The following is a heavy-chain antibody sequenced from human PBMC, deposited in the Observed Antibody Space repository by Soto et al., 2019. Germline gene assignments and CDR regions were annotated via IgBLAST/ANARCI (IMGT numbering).Heavy chain of an antibody. CDR2: INPSSGST. J-gene: IGHJ6*02. D-gene: IGHD1-26*01. Sequence: ASVKVSCKASGYTFTSYAMHWVRQAPGQGLELMVIINPSSGSTSYAQKFQGRVTMTRDTSTSTVYMELSSLRSEDTAVYYCARDRAPGWAYYYGMDVWGQGTTVTVSS. V-gene: IGHV1-46*03. CDR1: GYTFTSYA. CDR3: ARDRAPGWAYYYGMDV.